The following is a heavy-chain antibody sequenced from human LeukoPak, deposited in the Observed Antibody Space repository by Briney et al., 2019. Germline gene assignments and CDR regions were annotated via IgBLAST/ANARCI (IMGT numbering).Heavy chain of an antibody. CDR2: ITGSGGST. V-gene: IGHV3-23*01. Sequence: GGTLRLSCAASGFTFNNYAMCWVRHAPGPGLELVSTITGSGGSTYYADSVKGRFTISRDNSNNTLYLQMNSLRAEDTAVYYCAKSRDSSGYYLSYFDYWGQGTLVSVSS. D-gene: IGHD3-22*01. CDR3: AKSRDSSGYYLSYFDY. J-gene: IGHJ4*02. CDR1: GFTFNNYA.